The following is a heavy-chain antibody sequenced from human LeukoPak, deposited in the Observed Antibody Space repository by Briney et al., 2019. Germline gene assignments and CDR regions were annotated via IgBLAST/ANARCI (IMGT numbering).Heavy chain of an antibody. J-gene: IGHJ6*03. V-gene: IGHV3-30*02. D-gene: IGHD2-8*01. Sequence: PGGSLRLSCAASGFTFSSYGMHWVRQAPGKGLEWVAFIRYDGSNKYYADSVKGRFTISRDNSKNTLYLQMNSLRAEDTAVYYCAKDPLGYCTNGVCAGYMDVWGKGTTVTVSS. CDR2: IRYDGSNK. CDR1: GFTFSSYG. CDR3: AKDPLGYCTNGVCAGYMDV.